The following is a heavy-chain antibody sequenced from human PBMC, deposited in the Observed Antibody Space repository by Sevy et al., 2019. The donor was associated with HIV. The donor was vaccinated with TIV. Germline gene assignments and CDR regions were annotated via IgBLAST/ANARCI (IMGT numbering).Heavy chain of an antibody. Sequence: GESLKISCKISGYSFTSYCIGWVRQMTGKGLECMGIFCPGDSDISYSPSFQGQVTISADKSISTVYLQWRSLKASDTAMYYCTRQGPSDGMDVWGRGTTVTVSS. J-gene: IGHJ6*02. V-gene: IGHV5-51*01. CDR3: TRQGPSDGMDV. CDR1: GYSFTSYC. CDR2: FCPGDSDI.